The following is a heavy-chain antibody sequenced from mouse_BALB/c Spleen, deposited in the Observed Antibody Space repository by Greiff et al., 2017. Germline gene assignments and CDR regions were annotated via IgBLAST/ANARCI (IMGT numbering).Heavy chain of an antibody. Sequence: EVQRVESGGGLVKPGGSLKLSCAASGFTFSSYAMSWVRQTPEKRLEWVASISSGGSTYYPDSVKGRFTISRDNARNILYLQMSSLRSEDTAMYYCARGPITTVVATDYWGQGTTLTVSS. V-gene: IGHV5-6-5*01. D-gene: IGHD1-1*01. J-gene: IGHJ2*01. CDR3: ARGPITTVVATDY. CDR1: GFTFSSYA. CDR2: ISSGGST.